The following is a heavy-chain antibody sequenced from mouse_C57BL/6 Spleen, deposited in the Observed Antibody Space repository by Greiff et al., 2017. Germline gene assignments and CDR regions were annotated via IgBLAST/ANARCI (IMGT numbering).Heavy chain of an antibody. CDR1: GYTFTSYW. D-gene: IGHD2-2*01. V-gene: IGHV1-50*01. J-gene: IGHJ3*01. Sequence: QVQLQQPGAELVKPGASVKLSCKASGYTFTSYWMPWVKQRPGQGLEWIGEIDPSDSYTNYKQKFKGKATLTLDTSSSTAYMQLRRLTFEDSAVDYCARGPMVTTKAWFAYWGQGTLVTVSA. CDR2: IDPSDSYT. CDR3: ARGPMVTTKAWFAY.